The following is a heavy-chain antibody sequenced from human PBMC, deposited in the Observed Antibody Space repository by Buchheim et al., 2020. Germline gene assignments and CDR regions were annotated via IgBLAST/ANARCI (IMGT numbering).Heavy chain of an antibody. CDR2: IDWDGDK. CDR3: ARSITECSGGTCYPYFDY. CDR1: GFSLSTSGMR. D-gene: IGHD2-15*01. V-gene: IGHV2-70*04. Sequence: QVPLKESGPALVKPTQTLTLTCTFSGFSLSTSGMRVTWIRQPPGKALEWLARIDWDGDKFYNTSLKTRLAISKVTSKNQVFLTMTNMDPVDTATYYCARSITECSGGTCYPYFDYWGQGTL. J-gene: IGHJ4*02.